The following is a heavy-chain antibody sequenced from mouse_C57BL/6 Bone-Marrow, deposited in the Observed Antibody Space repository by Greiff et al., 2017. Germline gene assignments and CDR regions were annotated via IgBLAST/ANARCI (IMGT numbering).Heavy chain of an antibody. V-gene: IGHV1-15*01. D-gene: IGHD1-1*01. CDR3: TRWERVVAKGYAMDY. CDR2: IDPETGGT. J-gene: IGHJ4*01. Sequence: QVQLQQSGAELVRPGASVTLSCKASGYTFTDYEMHWVKQTPVHGLEWIGAIDPETGGTAYNQKFKGKAILTADKSSSTAYMELRSLTSEDSAVYYCTRWERVVAKGYAMDYWGQGTSVTVSS. CDR1: GYTFTDYE.